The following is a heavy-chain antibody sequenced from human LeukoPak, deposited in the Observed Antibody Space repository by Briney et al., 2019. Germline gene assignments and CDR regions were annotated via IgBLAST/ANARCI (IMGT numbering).Heavy chain of an antibody. V-gene: IGHV3-9*01. CDR2: ISWNSGSI. CDR1: GFTFDDYA. CDR3: AKDGSYDFWSGYYLN. D-gene: IGHD3-3*01. J-gene: IGHJ4*02. Sequence: GRSLRLSCAASGFTFDDYAMHWVRQAPGKGLEWVSGISWNSGSIGYADSVKGRFTISRDSAKNPLYLQMNSLRAEDTALYYCAKDGSYDFWSGYYLNWGQGTLVTVSS.